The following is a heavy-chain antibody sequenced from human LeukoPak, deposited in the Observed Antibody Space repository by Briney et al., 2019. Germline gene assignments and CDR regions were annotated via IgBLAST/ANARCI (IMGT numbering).Heavy chain of an antibody. V-gene: IGHV3-23*01. CDR3: AKRYDILTGYLDY. D-gene: IGHD3-9*01. CDR2: ISGSGGST. CDR1: GFTFSSYA. J-gene: IGHJ4*02. Sequence: GGSLRLSCAASGFTFSSYAMSWVRQAPGKGLEGVSAISGSGGSTYYADSVKGRFTISRDNSKNTLYLQMNSLRAEDTAVYYCAKRYDILTGYLDYWGQGTLVTVSS.